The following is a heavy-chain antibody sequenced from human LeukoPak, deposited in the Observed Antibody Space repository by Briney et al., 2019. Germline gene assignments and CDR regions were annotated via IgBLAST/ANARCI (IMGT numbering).Heavy chain of an antibody. CDR3: ASANNYDYSFDY. D-gene: IGHD3-16*01. Sequence: GGSLRLSCEGSGFTFSTYWMHWVRQVPGKGLVWVSRINSDGSSTTYADSVEGRFTISRDNAKNTLYLQMNSLRAEDTAVYYCASANNYDYSFDYWGQGTLVTVPS. CDR1: GFTFSTYW. CDR2: INSDGSST. V-gene: IGHV3-74*01. J-gene: IGHJ4*02.